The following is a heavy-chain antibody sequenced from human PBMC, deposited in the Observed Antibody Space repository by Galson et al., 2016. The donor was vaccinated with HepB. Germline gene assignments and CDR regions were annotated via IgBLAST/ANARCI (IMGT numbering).Heavy chain of an antibody. CDR2: ISGRGVDT. V-gene: IGHV3-23*01. CDR3: AKVDAGWTYDY. Sequence: SLRLSCAASGFTFTCYAMTWVRQAPGKGLEWVSGISGRGVDTHYADSVKGRFSISRDNSKNTLYLQLNNLRAEDTAVYYCAKVDAGWTYDYWGQGTLVTVSS. D-gene: IGHD3/OR15-3a*01. J-gene: IGHJ4*02. CDR1: GFTFTCYA.